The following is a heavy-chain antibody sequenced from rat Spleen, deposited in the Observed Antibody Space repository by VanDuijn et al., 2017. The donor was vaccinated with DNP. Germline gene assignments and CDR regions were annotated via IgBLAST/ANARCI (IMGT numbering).Heavy chain of an antibody. D-gene: IGHD4-3*01. J-gene: IGHJ2*01. CDR1: GFTFSDYY. CDR3: ARRGVPYYFDY. Sequence: EVQLVESGGDSVQPGRSLKVSCAASGFTFSDYYMAWVRQAPQKGLEWVAAISYDGSSTYYPDSVKGRFTISRDNAKNTLYLQMNSLRSEDTATYYCARRGVPYYFDYWGQGVMVTVSS. V-gene: IGHV5-7*01. CDR2: ISYDGSST.